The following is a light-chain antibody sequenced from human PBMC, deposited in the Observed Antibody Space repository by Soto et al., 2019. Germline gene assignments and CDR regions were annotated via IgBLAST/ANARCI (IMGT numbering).Light chain of an antibody. V-gene: IGLV2-8*01. J-gene: IGLJ1*01. CDR2: EVT. Sequence: QSALTQPASVSESPGQSITISCAGTSSDVGGYNYVSWYQQHPGKAPKLMIFEVTKRPSGVPDRFSGSKSGNTASLTVSGLQAEDEADYYCTSYAGSNTPYVFGTGTKVTVL. CDR1: SSDVGGYNY. CDR3: TSYAGSNTPYV.